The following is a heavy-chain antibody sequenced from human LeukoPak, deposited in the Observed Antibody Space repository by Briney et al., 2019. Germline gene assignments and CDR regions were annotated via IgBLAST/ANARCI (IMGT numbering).Heavy chain of an antibody. D-gene: IGHD6-19*01. CDR1: GGTFSSYA. J-gene: IGHJ4*02. CDR2: INAGNGNT. CDR3: ARGRWVKGIAVAVLDY. Sequence: GASVKVSCKASGGTFSSYAMHWVRQAPGQRLEWMGWINAGNGNTKYSQKFQGRVTITRDTSAGTAYMELSSLRSEDTAVYYCARGRWVKGIAVAVLDYWGQGTLVTVSS. V-gene: IGHV1-3*01.